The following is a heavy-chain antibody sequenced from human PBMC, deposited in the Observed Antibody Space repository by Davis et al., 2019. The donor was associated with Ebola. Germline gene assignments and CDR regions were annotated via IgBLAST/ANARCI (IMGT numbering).Heavy chain of an antibody. Sequence: MPSETLSLTCAVYGGSFSGYYWSWIRQPPGKGLEWIGEINHSGSTNYNPSLKSRVTISVDTSKNQFSLKLSSVTAADTAVYYCARANPLHDYIWGSYRYTLCFDYWGQGTLVTVSS. V-gene: IGHV4-34*01. CDR1: GGSFSGYY. D-gene: IGHD3-16*02. CDR2: INHSGST. J-gene: IGHJ4*02. CDR3: ARANPLHDYIWGSYRYTLCFDY.